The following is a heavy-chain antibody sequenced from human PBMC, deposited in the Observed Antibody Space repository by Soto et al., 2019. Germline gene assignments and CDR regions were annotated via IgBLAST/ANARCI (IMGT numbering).Heavy chain of an antibody. J-gene: IGHJ4*02. CDR2: INAGNGNT. CDR3: ARERGASSNIVVVVAASH. Sequence: ASVKVSCKASGYTFTSYAMHWVRQAPGQRLEWMGWINAGNGNTKYSQKFQGRVTITRDTSASTAYMELSSLRSEDTAVYYCARERGASSNIVVVVAASHWGQGTLVTVSS. V-gene: IGHV1-3*01. CDR1: GYTFTSYA. D-gene: IGHD2-15*01.